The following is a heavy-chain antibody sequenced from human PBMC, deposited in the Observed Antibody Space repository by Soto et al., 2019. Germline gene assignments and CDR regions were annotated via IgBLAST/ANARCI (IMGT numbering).Heavy chain of an antibody. Sequence: PSETLSLTCAVSGGSISSGGYSWSWIRQPPGKGLEWIGYIYHSGSTYYNPSLKSRVTISVDRSKNQFSLKLSSVTAADTAVYYCARVPIVRDFTGYYAFDYWGQGTLVTVSS. J-gene: IGHJ4*02. CDR1: GGSISSGGYS. V-gene: IGHV4-30-2*01. CDR3: ARVPIVRDFTGYYAFDY. CDR2: IYHSGST. D-gene: IGHD3-9*01.